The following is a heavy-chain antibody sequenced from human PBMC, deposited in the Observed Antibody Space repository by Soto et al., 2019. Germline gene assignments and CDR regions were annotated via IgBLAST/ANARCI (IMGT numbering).Heavy chain of an antibody. CDR1: GFTVSSNY. J-gene: IGHJ4*02. D-gene: IGHD6-19*01. V-gene: IGHV3-66*01. CDR2: IYSGGST. CDR3: ARDWIAVAGNDY. Sequence: EVQLVESGGGLVQPGGSLRLSCAASGFTVSSNYMSWVRQAPGKGLEWVSVIYSGGSTYYADSVKGRFTISRDNSKNTLYLQMNSLRAADTAVYYCARDWIAVAGNDYWGQGNLVTVSS.